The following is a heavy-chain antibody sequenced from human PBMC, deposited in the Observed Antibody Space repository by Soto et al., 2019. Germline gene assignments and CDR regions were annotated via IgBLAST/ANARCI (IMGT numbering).Heavy chain of an antibody. CDR2: ISGSGGST. Sequence: GGYLRLTCAASGFPFSSYAMSWVRQAPGKGLELVSAISGSGGSTYYADSVMGRFTISRDNSKNTLYLQMNSLRAEHTAVYYCAKSIRYSSSTSAFDILGQGTMVTVSS. D-gene: IGHD6-13*01. CDR1: GFPFSSYA. CDR3: AKSIRYSSSTSAFDI. J-gene: IGHJ3*02. V-gene: IGHV3-23*01.